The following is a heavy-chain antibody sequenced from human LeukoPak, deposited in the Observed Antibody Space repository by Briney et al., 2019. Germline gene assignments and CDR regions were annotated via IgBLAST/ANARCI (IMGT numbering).Heavy chain of an antibody. CDR2: ISGSGATT. CDR3: VRESTSSGYYYAPDY. D-gene: IGHD3-22*01. Sequence: AGGSLRLSCAASEFSFRTYAMTWVRQAPGKGLEWVSSISGSGATTYNADPLKGRFTISRDNSKNTLYLQMNSLRAEDTAVYYCVRESTSSGYYYAPDYWGQGTLVTVS. CDR1: EFSFRTYA. J-gene: IGHJ4*02. V-gene: IGHV3-23*01.